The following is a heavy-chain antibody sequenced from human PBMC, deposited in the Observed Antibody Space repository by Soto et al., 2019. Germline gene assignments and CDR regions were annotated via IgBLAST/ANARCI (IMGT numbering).Heavy chain of an antibody. J-gene: IGHJ6*02. D-gene: IGHD2-2*01. Sequence: SVKVSCKASGGTFSSYAISWVRQAPGQGLKWMGGIIPIFGTANYAQKFQGRVTITADESTSTAYMELSSLRSEDTAVYYCARDSDCSSTSCYRPFTYYYGMDVWG. CDR2: IIPIFGTA. CDR3: ARDSDCSSTSCYRPFTYYYGMDV. V-gene: IGHV1-69*13. CDR1: GGTFSSYA.